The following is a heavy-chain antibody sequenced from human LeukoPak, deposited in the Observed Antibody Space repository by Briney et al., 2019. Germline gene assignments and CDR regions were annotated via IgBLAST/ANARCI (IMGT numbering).Heavy chain of an antibody. CDR1: GGSISSGGYY. V-gene: IGHV4-31*03. CDR3: ARDPSSLDAFDI. CDR2: IYYSGST. Sequence: SATLSLTCTVSGGSISSGGYYWSWIRQHPGKGLEWIGYIYYSGSTYYNPSLKSRVTISVDTSKNQFSLKLSSVTAADTAVYYCARDPSSLDAFDIWGQGTMVTVSS. J-gene: IGHJ3*02.